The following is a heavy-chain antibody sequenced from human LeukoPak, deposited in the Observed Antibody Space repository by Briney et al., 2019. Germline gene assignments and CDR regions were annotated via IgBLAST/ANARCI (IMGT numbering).Heavy chain of an antibody. CDR2: IYYSGST. CDR1: GGSISSYY. V-gene: IGHV4-59*12. J-gene: IGHJ6*03. CDR3: ARDRGITMVRGVTFSYYMDV. D-gene: IGHD3-10*01. Sequence: SETLSLTCTVSGGSISSYYWSWIRQPPGKGLEWIGYIYYSGSTNYNPSLKSRVTISVDTSKNQFSLKLSSVTAADTAVYYCARDRGITMVRGVTFSYYMDVWGKGTSVTVSS.